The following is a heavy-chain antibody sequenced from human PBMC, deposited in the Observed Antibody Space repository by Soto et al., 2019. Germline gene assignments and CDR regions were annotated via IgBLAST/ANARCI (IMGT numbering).Heavy chain of an antibody. CDR2: IIPIFGTA. CDR1: GGTFSSYA. J-gene: IGHJ4*02. CDR3: ARVRIGTTSSYFDY. D-gene: IGHD1-7*01. Sequence: QVQLVQSGAEVKKPGSSVKVSCKASGGTFSSYAISWVLQAPGQGLEWMGGIIPIFGTANYAQKFQGRVTITADESTSTAYMELSSLRSDDTAVYYCARVRIGTTSSYFDYWGQGTLVTVSS. V-gene: IGHV1-69*12.